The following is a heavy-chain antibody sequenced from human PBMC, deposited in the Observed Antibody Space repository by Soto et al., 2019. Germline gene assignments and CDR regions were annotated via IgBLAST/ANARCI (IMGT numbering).Heavy chain of an antibody. V-gene: IGHV1-24*01. CDR3: ARDSPIGSTYSGYDAIDS. CDR2: FDPEDSET. J-gene: IGHJ4*02. D-gene: IGHD5-12*01. Sequence: ASVKVSCKVSRYSLTGLSMHWVRQAPGKGLEWMGGFDPEDSETLCAQKFQGRVTMTEDTSTDTAYMELTSLTSKDTAVYYCARDSPIGSTYSGYDAIDSWGQGTLVTVSS. CDR1: RYSLTGLS.